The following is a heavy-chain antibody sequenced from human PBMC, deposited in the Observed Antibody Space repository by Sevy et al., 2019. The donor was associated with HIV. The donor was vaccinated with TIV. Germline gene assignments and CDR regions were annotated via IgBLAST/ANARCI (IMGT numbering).Heavy chain of an antibody. CDR1: GGTFSSYA. Sequence: ASVKVSCKASGGTFSSYAISWVRQAPGQGLEWMGGIIPIFGTANYAQKFQGRVTITADESTSTAYMELGSLRSGDTAGYYGARVGGGDLGYFDYWGQGTLVTVSS. CDR2: IIPIFGTA. J-gene: IGHJ4*02. CDR3: ARVGGGDLGYFDY. D-gene: IGHD3-16*01. V-gene: IGHV1-69*13.